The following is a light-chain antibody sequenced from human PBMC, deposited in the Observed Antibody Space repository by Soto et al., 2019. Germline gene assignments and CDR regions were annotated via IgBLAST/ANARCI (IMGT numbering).Light chain of an antibody. CDR3: QTWGNGIQV. Sequence: QLVLTQSTSASASRGASVKLTCSLSSGHSSYSIAWHRQQPEKGPRYLMKLNSDGRHFKGDGIPDRFSGSSSGAERYLTISSLQSEDEAEYYCQTWGNGIQVFGGGTQLTVL. V-gene: IGLV4-69*01. J-gene: IGLJ2*01. CDR1: SGHSSYS. CDR2: LNSDGRH.